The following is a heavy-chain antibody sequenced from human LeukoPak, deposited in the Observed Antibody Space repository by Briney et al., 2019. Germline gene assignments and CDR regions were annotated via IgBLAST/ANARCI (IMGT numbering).Heavy chain of an antibody. J-gene: IGHJ5*02. CDR3: ARGDYDFWSGYHNWFDP. V-gene: IGHV1-8*01. D-gene: IGHD3-3*01. CDR1: GYTFTSYD. CDR2: MNPNSGNT. Sequence: ASVKVSCKASGYTFTSYDINWVRQATGQGLEWMGWMNPNSGNTGYAQKFQGRVTTTRNTSISTAYMELSSLRSEDTAVYYCARGDYDFWSGYHNWFDPWGQGTLVTVSS.